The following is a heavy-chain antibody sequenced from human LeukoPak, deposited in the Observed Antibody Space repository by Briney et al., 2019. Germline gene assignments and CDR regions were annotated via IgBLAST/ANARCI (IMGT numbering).Heavy chain of an antibody. J-gene: IGHJ4*02. CDR2: IYWDDDK. V-gene: IGHV2-5*02. CDR3: AHYSSGWTRFDY. CDR1: GFSLSTSGVG. D-gene: IGHD6-19*01. Sequence: SGPTLVNPPQTLTLTCTFSGFSLSTSGVGVGWIRQPPGKALEWLALIYWDDDKRYSPSLKSRLTIPKDTSKNHVLLTMTNMDPVDTATYYCAHYSSGWTRFDYCGQGTLVTVSS.